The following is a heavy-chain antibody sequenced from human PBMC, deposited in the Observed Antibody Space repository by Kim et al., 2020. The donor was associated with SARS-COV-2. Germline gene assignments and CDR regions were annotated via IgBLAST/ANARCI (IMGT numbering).Heavy chain of an antibody. CDR2: INPNSGGT. Sequence: ASVKVSCKASGYTFTGYYMHWVRQAPGQGLEWMGWINPNSGGTNYAQKFQGRVTMTRDTSISTAYMELSRLRSDDTAVYYCARLTYYYGSGTSGWFDPWGQGTLVTVSS. CDR1: GYTFTGYY. J-gene: IGHJ5*02. CDR3: ARLTYYYGSGTSGWFDP. D-gene: IGHD3-10*01. V-gene: IGHV1-2*02.